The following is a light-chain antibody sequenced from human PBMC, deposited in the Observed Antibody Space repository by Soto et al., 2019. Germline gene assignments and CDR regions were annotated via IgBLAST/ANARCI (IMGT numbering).Light chain of an antibody. J-gene: IGKJ5*01. Sequence: DIQMTQSPSSLSASVGERVTITCRASQSVSNWLAWYQQKPGKVPKLLIYAASTLQSGVPSRFSGSGSGTDFTLTISSLQPEDFATYYCQEASRIPITVGQGTRLEIK. CDR3: QEASRIPIT. V-gene: IGKV1-27*01. CDR2: AAS. CDR1: QSVSNW.